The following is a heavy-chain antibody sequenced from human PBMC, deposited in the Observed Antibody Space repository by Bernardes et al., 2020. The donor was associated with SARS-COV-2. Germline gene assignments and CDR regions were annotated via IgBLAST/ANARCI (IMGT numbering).Heavy chain of an antibody. CDR1: GFTFSNAW. J-gene: IGHJ4*02. Sequence: GSLRLSCAASGFTFSNAWMNWVRQAPGKGLEWVGRIKSKGDGETTDFAAPVQGRFTISRDDSKNTLYLQMNSLKTEDTAMYYCTTSPGHTYGYFWGQGTLVTVSS. CDR3: TTSPGHTYGYF. V-gene: IGHV3-15*07. CDR2: IKSKGDGETT. D-gene: IGHD5-18*01.